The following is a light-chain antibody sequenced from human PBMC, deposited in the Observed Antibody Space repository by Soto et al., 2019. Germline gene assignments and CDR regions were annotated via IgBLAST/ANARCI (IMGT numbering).Light chain of an antibody. J-gene: IGKJ1*01. CDR2: ASS. Sequence: LTQSPSSLSSSVGASVTVTCRASQGIGTYLVWYTKTSGKAPTVLTYASSTLQTGLPSRLSASSSGTDSSLPIRSLHPEDGSTYDGQQVDSYPRTFGPATKVDI. V-gene: IGKV1-9*01. CDR1: QGIGTY. CDR3: QQVDSYPRT.